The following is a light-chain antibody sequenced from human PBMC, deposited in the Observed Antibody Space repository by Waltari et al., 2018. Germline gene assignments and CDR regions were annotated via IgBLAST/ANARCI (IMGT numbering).Light chain of an antibody. CDR2: KVS. CDR3: QQYNSDSWT. Sequence: DIQMTQSPSTLSASVGDRITITCRASQSVSTWLAWFQHKPGKAPNLLIYKVSNLESGVPSRFSGGGFGTEFTLTISSLQPDDFATYYFQQYNSDSWTFCQGTKVEI. J-gene: IGKJ1*01. V-gene: IGKV1-5*03. CDR1: QSVSTW.